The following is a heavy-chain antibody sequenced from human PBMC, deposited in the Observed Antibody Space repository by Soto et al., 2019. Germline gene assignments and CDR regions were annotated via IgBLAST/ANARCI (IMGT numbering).Heavy chain of an antibody. J-gene: IGHJ4*02. V-gene: IGHV3-23*01. CDR2: ISGSGGST. D-gene: IGHD3-9*01. CDR1: GCTLSSYA. Sequence: EVQLLESGGGLVQPGGSLRLSCAASGCTLSSYAMSWVRQAPGKGLEWVSAISGSGGSTYYADSVKGRFTISRDNSKNTLYLQMNSLRAEDTAVYYCANSVLTGWTLDYWGQGTLVTVSS. CDR3: ANSVLTGWTLDY.